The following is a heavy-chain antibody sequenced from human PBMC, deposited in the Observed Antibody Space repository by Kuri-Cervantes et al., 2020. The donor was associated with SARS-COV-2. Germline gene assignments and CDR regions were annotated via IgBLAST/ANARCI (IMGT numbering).Heavy chain of an antibody. CDR3: ARGPPPRYSSGQCDY. V-gene: IGHV1-69*10. J-gene: IGHJ4*02. Sequence: SVKVSCKASGGTFSSYAISWVRQAPGQGLEWMGGIIPIFGIANYAQKFQGRVTITADKSTSTAYMELSSLRSEDTAVYYCARGPPPRYSSGQCDYWGQGTLVTVSS. D-gene: IGHD6-19*01. CDR1: GGTFSSYA. CDR2: IIPIFGIA.